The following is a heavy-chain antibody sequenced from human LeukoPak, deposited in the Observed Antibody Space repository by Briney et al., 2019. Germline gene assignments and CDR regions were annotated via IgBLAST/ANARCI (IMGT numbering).Heavy chain of an antibody. CDR2: IIVSGGST. V-gene: IGHV3-23*01. D-gene: IGHD3-22*01. J-gene: IGHJ3*02. Sequence: GGSLRPSGAASGFTFSSSAMSWVRQAPGKGLEWVSAIIVSGGSTYYAESVKGRLTISRANSTNTLYLQMTSLRAEDTAVYYCAAKGGYYDSSGYYDRLDIWGQGTMVTVSS. CDR3: AAKGGYYDSSGYYDRLDI. CDR1: GFTFSSSA.